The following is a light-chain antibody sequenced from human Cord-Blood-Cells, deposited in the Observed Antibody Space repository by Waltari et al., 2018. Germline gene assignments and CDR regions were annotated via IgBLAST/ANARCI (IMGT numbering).Light chain of an antibody. CDR2: GAS. CDR3: QQLNSYPYT. J-gene: IGKJ2*01. CDR1: QSVSSSY. V-gene: IGKV3-20*01. Sequence: EIVLTQSPGTLSLSPGERATLSCRASQSVSSSYLAWYQQKPGQAPRLLIYGASSRATGIPDRFSGSGSGTEFTLTISSLQPEDFATYYCQQLNSYPYTFGQGTKLEIK.